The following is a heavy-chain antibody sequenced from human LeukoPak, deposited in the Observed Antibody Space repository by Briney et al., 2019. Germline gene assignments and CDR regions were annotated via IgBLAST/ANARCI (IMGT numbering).Heavy chain of an antibody. J-gene: IGHJ4*02. V-gene: IGHV3-53*01. CDR2: IYGGGGT. CDR1: GFTVSSNY. D-gene: IGHD1/OR15-1a*01. Sequence: GGSLRLSCAASGFTVSSNYMAWVRQAPGKGLEWVTVIYGGGGTYYADSVKGRFTISRDNSKNTLYLQMNSLRAEDTAVYYCAKGPRTEQAYYFDYWGQGTLVTVSS. CDR3: AKGPRTEQAYYFDY.